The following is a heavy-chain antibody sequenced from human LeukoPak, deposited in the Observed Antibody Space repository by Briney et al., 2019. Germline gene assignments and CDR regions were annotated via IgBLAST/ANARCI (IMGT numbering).Heavy chain of an antibody. V-gene: IGHV5-51*01. CDR3: ARLGSIAAAGTGFDY. Sequence: GESLKISCKGSGYSFTSYWIGWVRQMPGKGLEWMGIIYPGDSDTRNSPSFQGQVTISADKSISTAYLQWSSLKASDTAMYYCARLGSIAAAGTGFDYWGQGTLVTVSS. D-gene: IGHD6-13*01. CDR2: IYPGDSDT. CDR1: GYSFTSYW. J-gene: IGHJ4*02.